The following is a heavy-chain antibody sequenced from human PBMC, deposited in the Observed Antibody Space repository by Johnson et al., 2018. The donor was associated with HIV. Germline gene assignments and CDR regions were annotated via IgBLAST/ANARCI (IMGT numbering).Heavy chain of an antibody. Sequence: FSSYWMSWVRQAPGKGLEWVANIKQDGSEKYYVDSVKGRFTISRDNAKNSLYLQMNSLRAEDTAVYYCARAEGLTGRNAFDIWGQGTMVTVSS. CDR1: FSSYW. J-gene: IGHJ3*02. CDR2: IKQDGSEK. V-gene: IGHV3-7*01. D-gene: IGHD1-20*01. CDR3: ARAEGLTGRNAFDI.